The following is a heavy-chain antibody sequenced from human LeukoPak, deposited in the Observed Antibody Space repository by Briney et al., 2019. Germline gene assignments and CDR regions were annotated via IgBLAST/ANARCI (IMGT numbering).Heavy chain of an antibody. J-gene: IGHJ3*02. CDR2: IYTSGST. D-gene: IGHD6-13*01. V-gene: IGHV4-4*07. CDR3: ARGIAAASERALDI. Sequence: KPSETLSLTCTVSGGSITSYYWSWIRQPAGKGLEWIGRIYTSGSTNYNPSLKSRVTMSVGTSKNQFSLKLSSVTAADTAVYYCARGIAAASERALDIWGQGTTVTVSS. CDR1: GGSITSYY.